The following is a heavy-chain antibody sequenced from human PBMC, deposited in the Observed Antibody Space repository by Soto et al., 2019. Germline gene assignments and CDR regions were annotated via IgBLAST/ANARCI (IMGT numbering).Heavy chain of an antibody. Sequence: SETLSLTCTFSGGSISSYYWSWIRQPPGKGLEWIGYIYYSGSTNYNPSLKSRVTISVDTSKNQFSLKLSSVTAADTAVYYCARVTMVRGYYYGMDVWGQGTTVTVSS. D-gene: IGHD3-10*01. V-gene: IGHV4-59*01. CDR3: ARVTMVRGYYYGMDV. CDR2: IYYSGST. J-gene: IGHJ6*02. CDR1: GGSISSYY.